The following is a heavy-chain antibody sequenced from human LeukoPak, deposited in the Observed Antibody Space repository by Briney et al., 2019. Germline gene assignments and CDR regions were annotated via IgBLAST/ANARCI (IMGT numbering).Heavy chain of an antibody. CDR3: ARDNQWLVPGEY. J-gene: IGHJ4*02. V-gene: IGHV3-21*01. CDR2: ISGSSSYI. Sequence: PGGSLRLSCAASGFTFSNYAMRWVRQAPGKGLEWVSSISGSSSYIYYADSVKGRFTISRDNAKNSLYLQMNSLRAEDTAVYYCARDNQWLVPGEYWGQGTLVTVSS. CDR1: GFTFSNYA. D-gene: IGHD6-19*01.